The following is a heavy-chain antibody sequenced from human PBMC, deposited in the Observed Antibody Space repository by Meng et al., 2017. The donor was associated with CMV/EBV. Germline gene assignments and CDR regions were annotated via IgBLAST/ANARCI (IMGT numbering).Heavy chain of an antibody. CDR1: GFSLSTRGVG. V-gene: IGHV2-5*01. CDR2: IYWNDDK. CDR3: AHRYYDSSIGWFDP. J-gene: IGHJ5*02. D-gene: IGHD3-22*01. Sequence: SGPTLVKPTQTLTLTCTFSGFSLSTRGVGVGWIRQPPGKALEWLALIYWNDDKRYSPSLKSRLTITKDTSKNQVVLTMTNMDPVDTATYYCAHRYYDSSIGWFDPWGQGTLVTVSS.